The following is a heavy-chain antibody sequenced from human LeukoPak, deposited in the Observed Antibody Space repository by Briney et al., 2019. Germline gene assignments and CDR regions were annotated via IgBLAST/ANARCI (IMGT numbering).Heavy chain of an antibody. V-gene: IGHV4-30-4*01. CDR3: ARDSYCGGDCYWDYYYGMDV. CDR1: GGSISSGDHY. J-gene: IGHJ6*02. D-gene: IGHD2-21*02. CDR2: IYYSGST. Sequence: SETLSLTCTVSGGSISSGDHYWSWIRQPPGKGLEWIGYIYYSGSTYYNPSLKSRVTISVDTSKNQFSLKLSSVTAADTAVYYCARDSYCGGDCYWDYYYGMDVWGQGTTVTVSS.